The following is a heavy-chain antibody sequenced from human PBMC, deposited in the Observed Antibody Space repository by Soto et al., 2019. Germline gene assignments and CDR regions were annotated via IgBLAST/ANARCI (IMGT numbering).Heavy chain of an antibody. J-gene: IGHJ6*02. CDR3: AKDRCSNSYCRYGLDV. CDR1: GFTFSSYG. V-gene: IGHV3-30*18. Sequence: GGSLRLSCAASGFTFSSYGMHWVRPAPGTGLEWVATISYDGSYKHSADSVKGRFTVSRDNSKNTLYLQMNTLRAEDTAVYYCAKDRCSNSYCRYGLDVWGQGTTVTVSS. CDR2: ISYDGSYK. D-gene: IGHD6-13*01.